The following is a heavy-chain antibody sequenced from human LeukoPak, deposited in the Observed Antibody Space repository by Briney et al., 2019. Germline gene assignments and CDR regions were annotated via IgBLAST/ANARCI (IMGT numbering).Heavy chain of an antibody. V-gene: IGHV1-46*01. D-gene: IGHD3-9*01. J-gene: IGHJ4*02. CDR1: GYTFTSYY. CDR2: INPSGGST. Sequence: GASVKVSCKASGYTFTSYYMHWVRQAPGQGLEWMGIINPSGGSTSYAQKFQGRVTMTRDMSTSTVYMELSSLRSEDTAVYYCARAYYDILTSYPPTIDYWGQGTLVTVSS. CDR3: ARAYYDILTSYPPTIDY.